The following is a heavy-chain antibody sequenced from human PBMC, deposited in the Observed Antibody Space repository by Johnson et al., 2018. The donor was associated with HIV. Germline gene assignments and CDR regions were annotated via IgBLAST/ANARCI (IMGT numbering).Heavy chain of an antibody. CDR1: GFTFSSYA. V-gene: IGHV3-30-3*01. D-gene: IGHD3-10*01. J-gene: IGHJ3*01. CDR2: ISYDGSNK. CDR3: ARDATYFYGLMNAFDL. Sequence: QVQLVESGGGVVQPGRSLRLSCAASGFTFSSYAMHWVRQAPGKGLEWVAVISYDGSNKYYADSVEGRFTISRDISKNTLYLQMNSLRAEDTAVYFCARDATYFYGLMNAFDLWGQGTMLRVSS.